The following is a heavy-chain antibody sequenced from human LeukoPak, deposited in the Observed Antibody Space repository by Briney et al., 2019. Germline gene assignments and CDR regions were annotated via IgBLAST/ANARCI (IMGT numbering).Heavy chain of an antibody. J-gene: IGHJ4*02. CDR2: IYYSGST. CDR3: ARRDFGVVRGFDY. D-gene: IGHD3-3*01. CDR1: GGSISSSSYY. Sequence: SETLSLTCTVSGGSISSSSYYWGWIRQPPGKGLEWIGGIYYSGSTYYNPSLKSRVTISVDTSKNQFSLKLSSVTAADTAVYYCARRDFGVVRGFDYWGQGTLVTVSS. V-gene: IGHV4-39*01.